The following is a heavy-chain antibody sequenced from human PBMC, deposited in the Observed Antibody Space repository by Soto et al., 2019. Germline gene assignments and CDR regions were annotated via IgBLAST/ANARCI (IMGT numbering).Heavy chain of an antibody. J-gene: IGHJ5*02. CDR1: GFTFTSYS. D-gene: IGHD2-21*02. CDR3: GREMGGCGDSSCNPDPYDS. V-gene: IGHV3-48*02. Sequence: WGSLRLSCAASGFTFTSYSLNWVRQAPGQGLEWISYITSKSTTIKYADSVKGRFTVSRDNAKNSLYLQLNSVSDEDTDVYYCGREMGGCGDSSCNPDPYDSWGQGTLVTVSS. CDR2: ITSKSTTI.